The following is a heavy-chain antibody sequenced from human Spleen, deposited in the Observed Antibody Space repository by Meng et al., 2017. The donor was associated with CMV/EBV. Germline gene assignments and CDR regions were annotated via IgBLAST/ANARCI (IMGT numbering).Heavy chain of an antibody. CDR3: ARAAFYYDNSDLAGMDV. J-gene: IGHJ6*02. Sequence: GESLKISCAASGFTFSSYEMNWVRQAPGQGPEWVASISYDGRTTNYADSVKGRFTVSRDDNINTVFVQMNNVRPEDTAVYYCARAAFYYDNSDLAGMDVWGQGTAVTVSS. D-gene: IGHD3-22*01. CDR2: ISYDGRTT. V-gene: IGHV3-30*04. CDR1: GFTFSSYE.